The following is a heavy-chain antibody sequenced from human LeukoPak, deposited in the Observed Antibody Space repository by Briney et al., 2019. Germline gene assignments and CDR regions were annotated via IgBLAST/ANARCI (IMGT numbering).Heavy chain of an antibody. CDR3: ARVGDNTAFDY. V-gene: IGHV3-64*01. CDR1: GFTFSTYA. J-gene: IGHJ4*02. CDR2: ISSIGGTT. Sequence: GGSLRLSCAASGFTFSTYALHWVRQVPGKGLEHVSAISSIGGTTYYANSVKGRFTISRDNSKNTLYLQMGSLKPEDTAAYYCARVGDNTAFDYWGQGTLVTVSS. D-gene: IGHD2-21*01.